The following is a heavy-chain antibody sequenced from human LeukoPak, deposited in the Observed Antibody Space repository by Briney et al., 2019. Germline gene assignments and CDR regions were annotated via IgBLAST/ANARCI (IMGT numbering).Heavy chain of an antibody. CDR1: GFTFGTSA. Sequence: PGGSLRLSCAASGFTFGTSAMSWVRQAPGKGPEWVSPFYRSGSDTYYSDSVKGRFTIFRDNSKNTLYLEMNSLRDEDTAVYYCAKGSLGSWYYFDYWGQGTLVTVSS. CDR3: AKGSLGSWYYFDY. J-gene: IGHJ4*02. D-gene: IGHD6-13*01. V-gene: IGHV3-23*01. CDR2: FYRSGSDT.